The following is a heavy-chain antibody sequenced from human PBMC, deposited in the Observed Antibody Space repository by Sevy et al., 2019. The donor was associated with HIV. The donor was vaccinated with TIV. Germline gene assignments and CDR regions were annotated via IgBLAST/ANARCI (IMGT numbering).Heavy chain of an antibody. D-gene: IGHD3-16*01. J-gene: IGHJ4*02. CDR2: IYPGDSDN. Sequence: GESLKISCKASGYSFTNYWIDWVRQMPGKGVEWMGIIYPGDSDNRYSPSFQGQVTISADKSTNTAYLQWGSLKASATAMYYCARRDSFPFPFDCWGQGTLVTVSS. CDR1: GYSFTNYW. V-gene: IGHV5-51*01. CDR3: ARRDSFPFPFDC.